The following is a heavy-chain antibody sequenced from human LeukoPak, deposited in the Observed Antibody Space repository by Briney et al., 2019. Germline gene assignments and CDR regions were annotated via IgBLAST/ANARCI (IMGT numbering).Heavy chain of an antibody. CDR3: ARDGYNTALDY. V-gene: IGHV3-66*01. D-gene: IGHD5-24*01. CDR1: GFTVSSNY. J-gene: IGHJ4*02. CDR2: IYSGGST. Sequence: PGGSLRLSCAASGFTVSSNYMTWVRQAPRKGLEWVSIIYSGGSTYYADSVKGRFTISRDNSKNTLYLQMNSLRAEDTAVYYCARDGYNTALDYWGQGTLVTVSS.